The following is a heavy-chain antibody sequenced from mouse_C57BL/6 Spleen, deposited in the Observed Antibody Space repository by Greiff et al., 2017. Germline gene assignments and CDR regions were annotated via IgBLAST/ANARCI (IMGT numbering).Heavy chain of an antibody. CDR1: GYTFTSYW. J-gene: IGHJ3*01. CDR2: IYPSDSET. V-gene: IGHV1-61*01. D-gene: IGHD2-1*01. CDR3: ARRIYYGNYAFAY. Sequence: QVQLQQPGAELVRPGSSVKLSCKASGYTFTSYWMDWVKQRPGQGLEWIGNIYPSDSETHYNQKFKDKATLTVDKSSSTAYMQLSSLPSEDSAVYYCARRIYYGNYAFAYWGQGTLVTVSA.